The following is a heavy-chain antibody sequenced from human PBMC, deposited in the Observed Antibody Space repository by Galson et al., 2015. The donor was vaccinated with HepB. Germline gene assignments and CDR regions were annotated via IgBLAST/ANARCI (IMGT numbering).Heavy chain of an antibody. CDR3: ATDLGCSSTSCYVFA. Sequence: SVKVSCKVSGYTLTELSMHWVRQAPGKGLEWMGGFDPEDGETIYAQKFQGRVTMTEDTSTDTAYMELSSLRSEDTAVYYCATDLGCSSTSCYVFAWGQGTLVTVSS. CDR1: GYTLTELS. J-gene: IGHJ5*02. CDR2: FDPEDGET. D-gene: IGHD2-2*01. V-gene: IGHV1-24*01.